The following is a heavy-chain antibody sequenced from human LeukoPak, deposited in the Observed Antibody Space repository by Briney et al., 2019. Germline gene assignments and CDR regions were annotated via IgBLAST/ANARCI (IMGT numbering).Heavy chain of an antibody. V-gene: IGHV1-8*01. CDR3: ARSRDLFDY. Sequence: ASVKVSCKASGYTFTSYDVNWVRQAAGQGLEWIGWLRPKNGNSGYAQKFQGRVTMTRDTSISTAYMELRSLTSEDTAVYYCARSRDLFDYWGQGTLVTVSS. CDR1: GYTFTSYD. CDR2: LRPKNGNS. J-gene: IGHJ4*02.